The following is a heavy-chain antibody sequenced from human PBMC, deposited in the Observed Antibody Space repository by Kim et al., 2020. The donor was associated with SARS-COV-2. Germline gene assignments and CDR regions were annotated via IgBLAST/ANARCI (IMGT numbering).Heavy chain of an antibody. V-gene: IGHV5-10-1*01. CDR2: IDPSDSYN. J-gene: IGHJ4*02. D-gene: IGHD6-13*01. CDR1: GYSFTSYW. Sequence: GESLKISCKGSGYSFTSYWISWVRQMPGKGLEWMGRIDPSDSYNNYSPSFQGHVIISVDKSISTAYLQWSSLKASDTAIYYCARQASIAAAHRSTDYWGQGTLVTVSS. CDR3: ARQASIAAAHRSTDY.